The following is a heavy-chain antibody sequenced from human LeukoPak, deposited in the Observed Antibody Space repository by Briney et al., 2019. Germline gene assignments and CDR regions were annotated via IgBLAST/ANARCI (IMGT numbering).Heavy chain of an antibody. CDR1: GFTFSNYW. J-gene: IGHJ4*02. V-gene: IGHV3-7*01. Sequence: GGSLRLSCAASGFTFSNYWMRWAGKAPGKGLEWVANIQRDGSVKYYVDSVKGRFTISRDNAKNSVYLQMNSLRADDTAVYYCGGGPGYWGQGTLVTVSS. CDR3: GGGPGY. D-gene: IGHD2-15*01. CDR2: IQRDGSVK.